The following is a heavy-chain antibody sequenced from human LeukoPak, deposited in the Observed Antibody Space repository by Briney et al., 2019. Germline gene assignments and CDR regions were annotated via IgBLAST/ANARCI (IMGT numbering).Heavy chain of an antibody. CDR2: ISSSSSYI. D-gene: IGHD6-19*01. CDR3: ARDLGGAVAGKDADY. V-gene: IGHV3-21*01. CDR1: GFTFSSYS. J-gene: IGHJ4*02. Sequence: GGSLRLSCAASGFTFSSYSMNWVRQAPGKGLEWVSSISSSSSYIYYADSVEGRFTISRDNAKNSLYLQMNSLRAEDTAVYYCARDLGGAVAGKDADYWGQGTLVTVSS.